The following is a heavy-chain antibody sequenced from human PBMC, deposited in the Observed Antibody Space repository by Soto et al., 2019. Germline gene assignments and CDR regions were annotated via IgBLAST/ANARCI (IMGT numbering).Heavy chain of an antibody. CDR2: IYYSGST. D-gene: IGHD1-20*01. CDR3: ARTRDNNINYYYAWEV. CDR1: RGSVSSATYY. V-gene: IGHV4-61*01. J-gene: IGHJ6*02. Sequence: PSETLSLTCSVCRGSVSSATYYWNWMRHPPGKPLEWIGYIYYSGSTNYNPSLKSRVTISLDTSNDRFSLRLSSVTAADTAVYYCARTRDNNINYYYAWEVLGPGTTVVVS.